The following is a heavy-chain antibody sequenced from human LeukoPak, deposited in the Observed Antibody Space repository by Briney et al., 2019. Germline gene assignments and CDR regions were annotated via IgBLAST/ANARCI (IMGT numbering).Heavy chain of an antibody. CDR2: ISSNGGVT. CDR3: VKLDSGFYFSGLDY. D-gene: IGHD3-22*01. V-gene: IGHV3-64D*06. Sequence: PGGSLRLSCAASGFIFSSYAVHWVRQAPGKGLEHVSAISSNGGVTYYADSVKGRFTISRDNSKNALYLQMSSLRAEDTAVYYCVKLDSGFYFSGLDYWGQGTLVTVSS. CDR1: GFIFSSYA. J-gene: IGHJ4*02.